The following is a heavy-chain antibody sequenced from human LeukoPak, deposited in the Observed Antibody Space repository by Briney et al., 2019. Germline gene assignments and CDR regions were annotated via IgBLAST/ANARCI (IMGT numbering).Heavy chain of an antibody. CDR2: IKQDGSEK. CDR1: GFTFSSYW. Sequence: GGPLRLFCAAWGFTFSSYWMLWLRQARGKGLEWVANIKQDGSEKYYGDSVKGRFNISRDNAKNSQYLQMISLRAEDTAVYYCARLSDIVVVPAAIRVTGHDAFDIWGQRTMVTVSS. CDR3: ARLSDIVVVPAAIRVTGHDAFDI. J-gene: IGHJ3*02. V-gene: IGHV3-7*01. D-gene: IGHD2-2*01.